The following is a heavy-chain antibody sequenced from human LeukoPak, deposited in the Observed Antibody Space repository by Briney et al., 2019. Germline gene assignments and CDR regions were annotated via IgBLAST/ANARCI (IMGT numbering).Heavy chain of an antibody. CDR2: ISGNGGVI. D-gene: IGHD3-9*01. V-gene: IGHV3-11*01. Sequence: GGSLRLSCAASGFTFSDNYMTWVRQAPGKGLEWLSYISGNGGVIQYADSVKGRFTISRDNAKNSLYLQMNSLRAEDTALYYCARDHGPLYDILTGCDMDVWGKGTTVTVSS. J-gene: IGHJ6*03. CDR1: GFTFSDNY. CDR3: ARDHGPLYDILTGCDMDV.